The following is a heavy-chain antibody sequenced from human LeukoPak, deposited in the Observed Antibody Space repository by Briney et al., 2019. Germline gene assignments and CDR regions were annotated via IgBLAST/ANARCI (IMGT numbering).Heavy chain of an antibody. D-gene: IGHD6-19*01. CDR3: SRDNSGFDY. V-gene: IGHV3-7*01. J-gene: IGHJ4*02. CDR2: IRHDAIAR. Sequence: GGSLRLSCAPSRYTHNRYWMTWVRHAPGEGLEWVANIRHDAIARYYADSVKGRFSISRDDAKNSLFLHMNTLRPDDTPIYYSSRDNSGFDYWGQGTLVTVSS. CDR1: RYTHNRYW.